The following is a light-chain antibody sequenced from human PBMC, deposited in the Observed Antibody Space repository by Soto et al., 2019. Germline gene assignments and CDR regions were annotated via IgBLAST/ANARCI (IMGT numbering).Light chain of an antibody. J-gene: IGKJ1*01. CDR1: QTISSW. CDR3: QHYNSYSQA. V-gene: IGKV1-5*03. Sequence: DIQMTQSPSTLSGSVGDRVTITRRASQTISSWLAWYQQKPGKAPKLLIYKASTLKSGVPSRFSGSGSGTEFTLTISSLQPDDVATYYCQHYNSYSQAFGQRIKVDIK. CDR2: KAS.